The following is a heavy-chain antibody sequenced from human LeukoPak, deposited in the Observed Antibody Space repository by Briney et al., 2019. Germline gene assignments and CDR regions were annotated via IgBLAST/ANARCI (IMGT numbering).Heavy chain of an antibody. V-gene: IGHV4-39*01. Sequence: SETLSLTCTVSGGSISSSSYYWGWIRQPPGKGLEWIGSIYYSGSTYYNPSLKSRVTISVDTSKNQFSLKLSSVTAADTAVYYCARLTWDYYYMDVWGKGTTVNVSS. J-gene: IGHJ6*03. CDR3: ARLTWDYYYMDV. CDR2: IYYSGST. D-gene: IGHD1-26*01. CDR1: GGSISSSSYY.